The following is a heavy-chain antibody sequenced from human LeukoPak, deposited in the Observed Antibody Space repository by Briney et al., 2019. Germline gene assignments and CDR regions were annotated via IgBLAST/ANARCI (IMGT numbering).Heavy chain of an antibody. CDR3: AKGVYYYGSGSPFDY. J-gene: IGHJ4*02. D-gene: IGHD3-10*01. Sequence: PSETLSLTCTVSGGSISSGDYYWSWIRQPPGKGLEWIGYIYYSGSTNYNPSLKSRVTISVDTSKNQFSLKLSSVTAADTAVYYCAKGVYYYGSGSPFDYWGQGTLVTVSS. V-gene: IGHV4-61*08. CDR1: GGSISSGDYY. CDR2: IYYSGST.